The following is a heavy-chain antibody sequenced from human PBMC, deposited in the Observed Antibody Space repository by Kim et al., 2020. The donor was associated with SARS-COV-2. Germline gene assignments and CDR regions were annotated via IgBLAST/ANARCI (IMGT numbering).Heavy chain of an antibody. D-gene: IGHD3-3*01. Sequence: GGSLRLSCAASGFTFDAYAMHWVRQAPGKGLEWVSGISWTSGSIGYADSVKGRFTISRDNAKNSLYLQMNSLRAEDTAVYYCANSIWSGYGGGYFDYWGPGTLVSVSP. CDR2: ISWTSGSI. J-gene: IGHJ4*02. CDR1: GFTFDAYA. CDR3: ANSIWSGYGGGYFDY. V-gene: IGHV3-9*01.